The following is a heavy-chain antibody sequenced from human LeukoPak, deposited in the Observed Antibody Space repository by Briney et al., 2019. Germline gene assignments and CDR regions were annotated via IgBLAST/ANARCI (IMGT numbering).Heavy chain of an antibody. V-gene: IGHV3-11*04. J-gene: IGHJ6*03. CDR3: ARGASSNRPFQRSRHYYYMDV. CDR2: ITDNGRNS. CDR1: GLNFRDYY. Sequence: GGSLRLSCAASGLNFRDYYMGWIRQAPGKGLEWISYITDNGRNSFYADSVRGRFTISRDNAKNSLYLQMNSLRAEDTAVYYCARGASSNRPFQRSRHYYYMDVWGKGTTVTVSS. D-gene: IGHD1-14*01.